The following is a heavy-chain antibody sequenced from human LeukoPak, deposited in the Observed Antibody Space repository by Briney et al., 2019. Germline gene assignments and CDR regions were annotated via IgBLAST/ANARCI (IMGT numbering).Heavy chain of an antibody. CDR2: IIPIFGTA. V-gene: IGHV1-69*05. J-gene: IGHJ3*02. Sequence: SVKVSCKASGGTFSSYAISWVRQAPGQGLEWMGGIIPIFGTANYAQKLQGRVTMTTDTSTSTAYMELRSLRSDDTAVYYCARRGEGFDIWGQGTMVTVSS. D-gene: IGHD3-10*01. CDR3: ARRGEGFDI. CDR1: GGTFSSYA.